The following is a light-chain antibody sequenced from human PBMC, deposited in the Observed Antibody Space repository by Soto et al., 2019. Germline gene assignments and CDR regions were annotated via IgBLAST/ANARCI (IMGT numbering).Light chain of an antibody. CDR1: QSVSSSY. J-gene: IGKJ5*01. V-gene: IGKV3-20*01. CDR2: GAS. CDR3: QQYGSSPLIT. Sequence: MVLTQSPATLSVSPGERATLSCLASQSVSSSYLAWYQEKPGQAPRLLIYGASSRATGIPDRFGGSGSGTDFTLTISRLEPEDFAVYYCQQYGSSPLITFGQGTRLEI.